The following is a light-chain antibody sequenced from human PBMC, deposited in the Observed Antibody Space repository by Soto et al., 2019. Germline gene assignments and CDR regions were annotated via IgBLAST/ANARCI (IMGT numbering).Light chain of an antibody. CDR1: RSVLHSNQYNY. Sequence: DLVMTHSPRSLAVSPGESASSSCSACRSVLHSNQYNYLDWYLQKPGQSPQLLIYLGSNRASGVPDRFTGSGSGTDFTLKISRVEAEDVGVYYCMQALQTPPTFGQGTRLEIK. CDR3: MQALQTPPT. V-gene: IGKV2-28*01. CDR2: LGS. J-gene: IGKJ5*01.